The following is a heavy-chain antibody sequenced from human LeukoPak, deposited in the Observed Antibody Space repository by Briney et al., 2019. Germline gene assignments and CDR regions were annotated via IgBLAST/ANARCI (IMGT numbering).Heavy chain of an antibody. V-gene: IGHV3-23*01. CDR2: ISGSGGST. CDR1: GFTFSSYA. J-gene: IGHJ6*03. Sequence: GGSLRLSCAASGFTFSSYAMSWVRQAPGKGLEWVSAISGSGGSTYYADSVKGRFTISRDNSKNTLYLQMNSLRAEDTAAYYCAKGGDFWSGYSRGYYMDVWGKGTTVTVSS. D-gene: IGHD3-3*01. CDR3: AKGGDFWSGYSRGYYMDV.